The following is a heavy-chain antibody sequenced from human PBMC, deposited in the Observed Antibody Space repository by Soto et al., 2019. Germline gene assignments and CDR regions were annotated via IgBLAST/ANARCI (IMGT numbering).Heavy chain of an antibody. V-gene: IGHV4-34*01. D-gene: IGHD3-22*01. Sequence: XATLSLTCAVYGGSFSGHSWTWIRQSPGKGLEWIGDINHSGRVNYSPSLKSRVTISLDTSKNQFSLTLSAVTAADTAMYCCSTRAYDTNGYYRFDPWGQGTLVTVSS. CDR3: STRAYDTNGYYRFDP. J-gene: IGHJ5*01. CDR1: GGSFSGHS. CDR2: INHSGRV.